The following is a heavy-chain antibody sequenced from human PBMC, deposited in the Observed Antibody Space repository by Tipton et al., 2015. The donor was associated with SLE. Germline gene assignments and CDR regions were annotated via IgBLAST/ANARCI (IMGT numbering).Heavy chain of an antibody. CDR3: ARTAGRSVKLWYFDL. V-gene: IGHV4-30-2*01. CDR2: IYYGGTI. CDR1: GGSISSPAYS. Sequence: TLSLTCIVSGGSISSPAYSWNWIRQPPGKGLEWIGHIYYGGTIYYNPSLKSRVTMSIDTSKNQFSLKLSSVTDVDTAVYYCARTAGRSVKLWYFDLWGRGTLVTVSS. J-gene: IGHJ2*01. D-gene: IGHD5-18*01.